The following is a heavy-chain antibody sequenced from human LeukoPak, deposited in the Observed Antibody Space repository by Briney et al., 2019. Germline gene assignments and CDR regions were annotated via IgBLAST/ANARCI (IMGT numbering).Heavy chain of an antibody. D-gene: IGHD2-2*02. V-gene: IGHV2-70*01. Sequence: SGPTLVNPTQTLTLTCTFSGSSLSTSGMGETWIRQPPAKALEWPALTAWDDDTYYDTSLKPRLTISKDTSKNQVVLTMTKMDPVDTATYYCARVVGYCSSTSCYINWFDPWGQGTLVTVSS. J-gene: IGHJ5*02. CDR1: GSSLSTSGMG. CDR3: ARVVGYCSSTSCYINWFDP. CDR2: TAWDDDT.